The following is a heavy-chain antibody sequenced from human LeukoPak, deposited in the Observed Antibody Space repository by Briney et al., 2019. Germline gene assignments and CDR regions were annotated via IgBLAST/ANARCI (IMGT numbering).Heavy chain of an antibody. CDR1: GFTFSSYA. CDR2: ISYDGSNK. CDR3: AREGSIDYYESSGYYFDY. D-gene: IGHD3-22*01. J-gene: IGHJ4*02. V-gene: IGHV3-30*04. Sequence: GGSLRLSCAASGFTFSSYAMHWVRQAPGKGLEWVAVISYDGSNKYYADSVKGRFTISRGNSKNTLYLQMNSLRAEDTAVYYCAREGSIDYYESSGYYFDYWGQGTLVTVSS.